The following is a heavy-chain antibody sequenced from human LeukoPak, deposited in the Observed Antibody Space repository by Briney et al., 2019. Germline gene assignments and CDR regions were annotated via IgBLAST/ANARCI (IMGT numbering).Heavy chain of an antibody. J-gene: IGHJ6*02. CDR3: TRARDTAMVSAYYYYGMDV. D-gene: IGHD5-18*01. Sequence: GGSLTLSCTASGFTFGDYAMSWFRQAPGKGLEWVGFIYSKAYGGTTEYAASVKGRFTISRDDSKSIAYLQMNSLKTEDTAVYYCTRARDTAMVSAYYYYGMDVWGQGTTVTVSS. V-gene: IGHV3-49*03. CDR1: GFTFGDYA. CDR2: IYSKAYGGTT.